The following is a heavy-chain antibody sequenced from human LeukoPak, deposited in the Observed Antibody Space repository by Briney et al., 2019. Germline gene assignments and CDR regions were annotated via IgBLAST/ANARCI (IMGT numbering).Heavy chain of an antibody. CDR1: GGSFSGYY. D-gene: IGHD1-26*01. CDR3: ARGRGRMDTAFDY. Sequence: SETLSLTCAVYGGSFSGYYWSWIRQPPGKGLEWIGEINHSGSTNYNPSLKSRVTISVDTSKNQFSLKLSSVTAADTAVYYCARGRGRMDTAFDYWGQGTLVTVSS. V-gene: IGHV4-34*01. CDR2: INHSGST. J-gene: IGHJ4*02.